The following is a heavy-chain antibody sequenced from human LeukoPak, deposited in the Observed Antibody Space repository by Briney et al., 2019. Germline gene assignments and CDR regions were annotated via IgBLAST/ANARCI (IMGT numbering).Heavy chain of an antibody. D-gene: IGHD3-10*01. V-gene: IGHV3-23*01. CDR1: GFTFSSYA. J-gene: IGHJ4*02. Sequence: GGSLRLSCAASGFTFSSYAMSWVRQAPGKGLEWVSYISDTGTRIYYADSVKGRFTISRDNSMHTLHLLMNSLRAEDTAVYYCAARSYSSGSFYSPVDYWGQGTLVTVSS. CDR3: AARSYSSGSFYSPVDY. CDR2: ISDTGTRI.